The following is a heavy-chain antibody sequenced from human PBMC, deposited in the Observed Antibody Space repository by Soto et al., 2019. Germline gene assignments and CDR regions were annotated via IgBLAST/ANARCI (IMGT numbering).Heavy chain of an antibody. Sequence: QVQLVESGGGVVQPGRSLRLSCAASGFTFSRYGMHWVRQAPGKGLEWVAVIWYDGSNKYYADSVKGRFTISRDNSKNTLYLQMNSLRAEDTAVYYCARDRRIKGGYDVFDYWGQGTLVTVSS. CDR3: ARDRRIKGGYDVFDY. CDR1: GFTFSRYG. D-gene: IGHD5-12*01. V-gene: IGHV3-33*01. CDR2: IWYDGSNK. J-gene: IGHJ4*02.